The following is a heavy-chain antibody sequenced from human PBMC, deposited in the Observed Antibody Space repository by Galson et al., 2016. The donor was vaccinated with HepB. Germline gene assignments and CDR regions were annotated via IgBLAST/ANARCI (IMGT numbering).Heavy chain of an antibody. CDR2: ISWNSGTI. CDR1: GFAYDDYG. Sequence: SLRLSCAASGFAYDDYGMSWVRQAPGKGLEWVSTISWNSGTIDYADSVKGRFTISRDNAKNSLHLRMNSLRTEDTALYYCAKDRGNLNYYQLYGLDVWGQGTTVTVSS. D-gene: IGHD2/OR15-2a*01. CDR3: AKDRGNLNYYQLYGLDV. V-gene: IGHV3-9*01. J-gene: IGHJ6*02.